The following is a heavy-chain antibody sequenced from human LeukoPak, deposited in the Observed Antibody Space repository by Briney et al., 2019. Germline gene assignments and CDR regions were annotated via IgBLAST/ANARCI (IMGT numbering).Heavy chain of an antibody. CDR1: GGSFSGYY. J-gene: IGHJ3*02. CDR3: ARGIPGSSGWYSWGPRAFDI. D-gene: IGHD6-19*01. CDR2: INHSGST. V-gene: IGHV4-34*01. Sequence: SETLSLTCAVYGGSFSGYYWSWIRQPPGNGLEWIGEINHSGSTNYNPSLKSRVTISVDTSKNQFSLKLSSVTAADTAVYYCARGIPGSSGWYSWGPRAFDIWGQGTMVTVSS.